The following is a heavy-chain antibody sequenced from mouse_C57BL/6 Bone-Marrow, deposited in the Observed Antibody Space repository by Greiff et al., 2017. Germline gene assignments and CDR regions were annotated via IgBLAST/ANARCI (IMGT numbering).Heavy chain of an antibody. CDR1: GYTFTTYP. Sequence: QVQLQQSGAELVKPGASVKMSCKASGYTFTTYPIEWMKQNHGKSLEWIGNFHPYNDDTKYNEKFKGKATLTVEKSSSTVYLELSRLTSDDSAVYYCARRGAYYSNYGYAMDYWGQGTSVTVSS. J-gene: IGHJ4*01. CDR2: FHPYNDDT. V-gene: IGHV1-47*01. CDR3: ARRGAYYSNYGYAMDY. D-gene: IGHD2-5*01.